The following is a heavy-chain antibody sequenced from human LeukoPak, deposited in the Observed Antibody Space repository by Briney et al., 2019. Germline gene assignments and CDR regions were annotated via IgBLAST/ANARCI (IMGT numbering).Heavy chain of an antibody. CDR3: AAGTTVVTPTY. J-gene: IGHJ4*02. D-gene: IGHD4-23*01. CDR2: IRSKAFGGTP. CDR1: GFTFSTYA. V-gene: IGHV3-49*04. Sequence: PGGSLRLSCAASGFTFSTYAMSWVRQAPGKGLEWVGFIRSKAFGGTPEYAASVRGRFTISRDDSKSIAYLQMNSLKTEDTAVYYCAAGTTVVTPTYWGQGTLVTVSS.